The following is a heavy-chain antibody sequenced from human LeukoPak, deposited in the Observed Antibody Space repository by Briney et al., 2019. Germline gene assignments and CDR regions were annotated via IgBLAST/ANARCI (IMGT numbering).Heavy chain of an antibody. CDR2: INPNSGGT. Sequence: ASVKVSCKASGYTFTGYYMHWVRQAPGQGLEWMGWINPNSGGTNYAQKFQGRVTMTRDTPISTAYMELSRLRSDDTAVYYCARGGYGKLGIRLLYGDWGQGTLVTVSS. J-gene: IGHJ4*02. CDR1: GYTFTGYY. V-gene: IGHV1-2*02. CDR3: ARGGYGKLGIRLLYGD. D-gene: IGHD7-27*01.